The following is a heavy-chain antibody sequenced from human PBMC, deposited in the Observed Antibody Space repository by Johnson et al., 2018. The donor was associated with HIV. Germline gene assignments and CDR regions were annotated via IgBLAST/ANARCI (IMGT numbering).Heavy chain of an antibody. CDR2: ISGSGGST. D-gene: IGHD5-24*01. J-gene: IGHJ3*02. CDR3: ARDGPGDGNAMGGSGAFDI. Sequence: VQLVESGGGLVQPGGSLRLSCAASGFTFSSNAMSWVRQAPGKGLEWVSGISGSGGSTYYADSLEGRFTISRDKSKNTVYLQMNSLRVEDTAVYYCARDGPGDGNAMGGSGAFDIWGQGTMVTVSS. V-gene: IGHV3-23*04. CDR1: GFTFSSNA.